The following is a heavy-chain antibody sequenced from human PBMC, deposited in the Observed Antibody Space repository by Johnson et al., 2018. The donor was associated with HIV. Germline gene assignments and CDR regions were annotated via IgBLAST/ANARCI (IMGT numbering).Heavy chain of an antibody. V-gene: IGHV3-11*04. CDR1: GFTFSDFY. CDR2: ISSSGAGI. Sequence: QVQLVESGGGLVKPGGSLRLSCAASGFTFSDFYMTWIRQVPGKGLECVAYISSSGAGIYYADSVRGRFTISRDNAKNSLFLQMNSLSAEDTAIYYCARDPPGRAFDIWGQGTMVTISS. CDR3: ARDPPGRAFDI. J-gene: IGHJ3*02.